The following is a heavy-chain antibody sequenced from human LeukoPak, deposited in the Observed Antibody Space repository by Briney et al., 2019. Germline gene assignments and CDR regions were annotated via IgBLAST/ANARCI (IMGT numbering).Heavy chain of an antibody. CDR2: INADSGST. CDR1: GYTFTSRG. D-gene: IGHD6-19*01. Sequence: ASVKVSCKASGYTFTSRGFSWVRQAPGQGLEWMGWINADSGSTNYAQKLQGRVTLTTDTSTNTAYMELRSLRSDDTAVYYCARDEVSGGWYNHWGQGTLVTVSS. CDR3: ARDEVSGGWYNH. J-gene: IGHJ4*02. V-gene: IGHV1-18*04.